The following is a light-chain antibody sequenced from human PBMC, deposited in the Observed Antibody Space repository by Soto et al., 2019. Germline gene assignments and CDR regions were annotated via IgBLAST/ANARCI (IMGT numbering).Light chain of an antibody. CDR3: QQRSNWIT. V-gene: IGKV3D-20*02. J-gene: IGKJ5*01. Sequence: VLTQSPSTLSLSPVDGAPLSFRASQSVSSSYLAWHQQKPGQAPRLLIYGASTRATGFPARFIGSGSGTDFTLTIRSLEPEDFAVYYCQQRSNWITFGQGTRLEIK. CDR1: QSVSSSY. CDR2: GAS.